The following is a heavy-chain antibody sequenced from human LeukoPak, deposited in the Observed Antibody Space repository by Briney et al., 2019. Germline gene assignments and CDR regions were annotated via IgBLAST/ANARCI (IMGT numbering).Heavy chain of an antibody. CDR1: GFTFSSYN. D-gene: IGHD5-12*01. Sequence: PGGSLRLSCAASGFTFSSYNMNWVRQAPGKGLEWVSSISNTGSYIYYADSVKGRFTISRDNAKNSLYLQMNSLRAEDTAVYYCASNPGYTRDYWGQGTLVTVSS. CDR2: ISNTGSYI. CDR3: ASNPGYTRDY. V-gene: IGHV3-21*01. J-gene: IGHJ4*02.